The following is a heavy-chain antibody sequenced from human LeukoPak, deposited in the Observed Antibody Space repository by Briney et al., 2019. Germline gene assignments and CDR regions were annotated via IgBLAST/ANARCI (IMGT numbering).Heavy chain of an antibody. D-gene: IGHD1-14*01. CDR1: GFTFSSYG. Sequence: GRFLRLSCAASGFTFSSYGMHWVRQAPGKGLEWVAVISYDGSNKYYADSVKGRFTISSDNSKNTLYLQMNSLRAEDTAVYYCAKDSHTGAPFDYWGQGTLVTVSS. J-gene: IGHJ4*02. CDR2: ISYDGSNK. CDR3: AKDSHTGAPFDY. V-gene: IGHV3-30*18.